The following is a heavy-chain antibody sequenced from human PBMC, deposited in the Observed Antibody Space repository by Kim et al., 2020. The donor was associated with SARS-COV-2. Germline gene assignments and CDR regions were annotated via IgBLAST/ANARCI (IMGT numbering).Heavy chain of an antibody. D-gene: IGHD3-3*02. CDR1: GFTFSAYE. CDR3: AKSFSGSLHAFDY. V-gene: IGHV3-23*03. CDR2: IGRDTITA. J-gene: IGHJ4*02. Sequence: GGSLRLSCAASGFTFSAYEWNWVRQAPGKGLEWVSIIGRDTITAYYANSVKGRFTVSRDNSRDTLFLQMNSLSAGDTAVYYCAKSFSGSLHAFDYWGQGTLVTVSS.